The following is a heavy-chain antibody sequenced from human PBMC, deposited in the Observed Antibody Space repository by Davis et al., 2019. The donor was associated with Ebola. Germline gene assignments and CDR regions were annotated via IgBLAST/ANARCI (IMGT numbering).Heavy chain of an antibody. CDR1: GFTFSSHA. V-gene: IGHV3-21*04. J-gene: IGHJ4*02. D-gene: IGHD3-16*01. Sequence: GESLKISCAASGFTFSSHAMSWVRQTPGKGLEWVSVISGRSTTIYYADSVKGRFTISRDNAKNSLYLQMNSLRAEDTAIYYCAREGGYWGQGTLVTVSS. CDR3: AREGGY. CDR2: ISGRSTTI.